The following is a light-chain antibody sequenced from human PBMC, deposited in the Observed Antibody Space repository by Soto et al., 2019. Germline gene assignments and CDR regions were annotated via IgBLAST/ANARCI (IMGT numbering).Light chain of an antibody. CDR3: QQGYRSPPT. Sequence: DIQVTQSPSSLSASLGERVTITCRASQSISSNLNWYQQKPGKVPNLLIYAASSLQSGVPSRFSGSGSGTDFSLTISNLQPEDFATYYCQQGYRSPPTFGQGTKVDIK. CDR1: QSISSN. CDR2: AAS. J-gene: IGKJ1*01. V-gene: IGKV1-39*01.